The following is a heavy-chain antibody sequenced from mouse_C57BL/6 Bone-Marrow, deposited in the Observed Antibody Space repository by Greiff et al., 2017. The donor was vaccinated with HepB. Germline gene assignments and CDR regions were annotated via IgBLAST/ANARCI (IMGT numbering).Heavy chain of an antibody. V-gene: IGHV1-55*01. CDR2: IYPGSGST. CDR1: GYTFTSYW. J-gene: IGHJ2*01. CDR3: ARGVFDY. Sequence: QVQLKESGAELVRPGASVKMSCKASGYTFTSYWITWVKQRPGQGLEWIGDIYPGSGSTNYNEKFKSKATLTVDTSSSTAYMQLSSLTSEDSAVYYCARGVFDYWGQGTTLTVSS.